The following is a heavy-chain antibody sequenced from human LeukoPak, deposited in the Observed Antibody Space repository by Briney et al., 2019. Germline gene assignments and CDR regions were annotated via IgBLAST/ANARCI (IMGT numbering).Heavy chain of an antibody. Sequence: KPSETLSLTCAVSGGSLSGYYWNWIRQPPGKGLEWIGESNHIGDTNYRASVKNRINILVDTSKNQVTLSLTSVTAADTAVYYCARRANNGSPRIWGQGTRGTVSS. V-gene: IGHV4-34*01. CDR2: SNHIGDT. D-gene: IGHD1-26*01. CDR3: ARRANNGSPRI. CDR1: GGSLSGYY. J-gene: IGHJ4*02.